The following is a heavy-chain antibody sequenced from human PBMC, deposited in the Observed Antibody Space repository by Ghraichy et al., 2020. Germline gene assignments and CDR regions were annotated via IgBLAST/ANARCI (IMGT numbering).Heavy chain of an antibody. D-gene: IGHD2-21*02. Sequence: GASLNISCAAIGFSFKRYVMGWVRQAPGKGLEWVSAISDSGLSTYYADSAKGRFTISRDNSGNRLYLEMSSLRADDTAEYFCAKADCGADCYYYFDNWGQGTLVTVSS. V-gene: IGHV3-23*01. CDR2: ISDSGLST. J-gene: IGHJ4*02. CDR3: AKADCGADCYYYFDN. CDR1: GFSFKRYV.